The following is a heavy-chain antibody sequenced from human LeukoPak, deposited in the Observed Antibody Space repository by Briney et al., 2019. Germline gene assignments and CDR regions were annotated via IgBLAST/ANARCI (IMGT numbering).Heavy chain of an antibody. CDR3: AKDRGERTFDY. V-gene: IGHV3-7*03. D-gene: IGHD3-16*01. J-gene: IGHJ4*02. Sequence: GGSLGLSCAASGFTFSNYWMSWVRQAPGKGLEWVANIKDDGNEEYYVDSVKGRFTISRDNAKNSLYLQMNSLRAEDTAVYYCAKDRGERTFDYWGQGTLVTVSS. CDR1: GFTFSNYW. CDR2: IKDDGNEE.